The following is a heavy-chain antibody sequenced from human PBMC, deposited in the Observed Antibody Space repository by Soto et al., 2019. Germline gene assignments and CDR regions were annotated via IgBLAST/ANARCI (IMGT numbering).Heavy chain of an antibody. CDR3: AKEFIQQWLPHFDY. D-gene: IGHD6-19*01. Sequence: QVQLVESGGGVVQPGRSLRLSCAASGFTFNNFGMHWLRQAPGKGLEWVAVISYDGSNKYYAHSVMGRFTISRDNSENTRYLQMKRLREEDKAVYYCAKEFIQQWLPHFDYWGQGTLVTVSS. V-gene: IGHV3-30*18. CDR2: ISYDGSNK. CDR1: GFTFNNFG. J-gene: IGHJ4*02.